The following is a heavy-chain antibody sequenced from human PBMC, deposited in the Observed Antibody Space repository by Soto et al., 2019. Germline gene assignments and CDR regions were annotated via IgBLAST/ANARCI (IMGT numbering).Heavy chain of an antibody. CDR3: ARVNRVPQPETYYFDY. D-gene: IGHD6-13*01. Sequence: ETLSLTCTVSGGSISSYYWSWIRQPPGKGLEWIGYIYYSGSTNYNPSLKSRVTISVDTSKNQFSLKLSSVTAADTAVYYCARVNRVPQPETYYFDYWGQGTLVTVSS. V-gene: IGHV4-59*01. CDR2: IYYSGST. J-gene: IGHJ4*02. CDR1: GGSISSYY.